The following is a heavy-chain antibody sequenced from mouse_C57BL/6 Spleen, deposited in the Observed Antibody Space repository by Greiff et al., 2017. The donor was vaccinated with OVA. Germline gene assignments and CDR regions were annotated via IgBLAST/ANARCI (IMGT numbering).Heavy chain of an antibody. CDR3: ARPIYYDYDGFAY. Sequence: EVQLVESGPGLVKPSQSLSLTCSVTGYSITSGYYWNWIRQFPGNKLEWMGFISYDGSNNYNPSLKNRISITRDTSKNQFFLKLNSVTTEDTATYYCARPIYYDYDGFAYWGQGTLVTVSA. J-gene: IGHJ3*01. CDR1: GYSITSGYY. V-gene: IGHV3-6*01. CDR2: ISYDGSN. D-gene: IGHD2-4*01.